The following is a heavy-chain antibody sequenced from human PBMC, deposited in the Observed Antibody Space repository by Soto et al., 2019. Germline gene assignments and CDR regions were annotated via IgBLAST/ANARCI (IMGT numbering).Heavy chain of an antibody. Sequence: EVQLLESGGGLVQPGGSLRLSCAASGFTFSSYAMSWVRQAPGKGLEWVSAISGSGGSTYYADSVKGRFTISRDNSKNTLHLQMDILRGEDKVVYDWARHEGGIHHQSIDYCGQGTLVTFSS. J-gene: IGHJ4*02. V-gene: IGHV3-23*01. D-gene: IGHD1-26*01. CDR1: GFTFSSYA. CDR2: ISGSGGST. CDR3: ARHEGGIHHQSIDY.